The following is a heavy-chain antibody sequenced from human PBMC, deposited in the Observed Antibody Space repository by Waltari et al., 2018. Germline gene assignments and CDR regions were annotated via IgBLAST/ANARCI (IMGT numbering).Heavy chain of an antibody. CDR1: GFSISTYT. V-gene: IGHV3-21*01. J-gene: IGHJ4*02. Sequence: EVQLVESGGGLVKPGGSLRVSCAASGFSISTYTMNWVRQAPGKALVWVCSMSASSCFISLADSGKGRCTRARDNVRSSGSRQMCSLRAGESAVYYCARVVSAAGTLCQADYWGQGTLVTVSS. D-gene: IGHD6-25*01. CDR2: MSASSCFI. CDR3: ARVVSAAGTLCQADY.